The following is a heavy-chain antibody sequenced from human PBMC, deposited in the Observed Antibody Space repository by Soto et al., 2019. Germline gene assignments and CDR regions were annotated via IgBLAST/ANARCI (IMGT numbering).Heavy chain of an antibody. Sequence: QVQLVQSGAEVKKPGASVKVSCKASGYTFTSYAMHWVRQAPGQRLERMGWINAGNGNTKYSQKFQGRVTITRDTSASTAYMELSSLRSEDTAVYYCARGLGLYYFDYWGQGTLVTVSS. J-gene: IGHJ4*02. CDR2: INAGNGNT. D-gene: IGHD1-26*01. CDR1: GYTFTSYA. CDR3: ARGLGLYYFDY. V-gene: IGHV1-3*01.